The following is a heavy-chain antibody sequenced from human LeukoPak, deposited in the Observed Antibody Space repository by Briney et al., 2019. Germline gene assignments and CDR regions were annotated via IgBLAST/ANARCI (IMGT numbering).Heavy chain of an antibody. J-gene: IGHJ4*02. CDR1: GFTFSSYA. CDR3: ARIDYDILTGYYKGPFDY. Sequence: GGSLRLSCAASGFTFSSYAMSWVRQAPGKGLEWVSAISGSGGSTYYADSVKGRFTISRDNSKNTLYLQMNSLRSEDTAVYYCARIDYDILTGYYKGPFDYWGQGTLVTVSS. CDR2: ISGSGGST. D-gene: IGHD3-9*01. V-gene: IGHV3-23*01.